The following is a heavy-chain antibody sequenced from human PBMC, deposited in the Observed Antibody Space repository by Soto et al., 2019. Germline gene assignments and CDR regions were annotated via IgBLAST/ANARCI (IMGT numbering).Heavy chain of an antibody. CDR1: GDSVSSNTAS. CDR3: AKGDNLGPKTGYAFDP. V-gene: IGHV6-1*01. CDR2: TYFRSKWYN. J-gene: IGHJ5*02. D-gene: IGHD5-12*01. Sequence: QTLSLTCAISGDSVSSNTASWNWIRQSPSRGLEWLGRTYFRSKWYNDYAVSVKSRIIINPDTSNNQFSLQLNSLTPEDTAVYFCAKGDNLGPKTGYAFDPWGQGSMVTVSS.